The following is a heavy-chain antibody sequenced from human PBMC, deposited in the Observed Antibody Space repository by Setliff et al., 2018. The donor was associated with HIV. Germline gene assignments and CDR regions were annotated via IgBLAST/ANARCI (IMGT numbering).Heavy chain of an antibody. D-gene: IGHD3-10*01. V-gene: IGHV3-23*01. CDR3: AKHRDFGSGSYFDH. J-gene: IGHJ4*02. CDR2: PSGSGVGT. Sequence: GGSLRLSCAAPGFTFSNYAMSWVRQAPGKGLEWVSAPSGSGVGTYYADSVKGRFTISRDNSKNTLYLQMNSLRAEDTAVYYCAKHRDFGSGSYFDHWGQGTKVTVSS. CDR1: GFTFSNYA.